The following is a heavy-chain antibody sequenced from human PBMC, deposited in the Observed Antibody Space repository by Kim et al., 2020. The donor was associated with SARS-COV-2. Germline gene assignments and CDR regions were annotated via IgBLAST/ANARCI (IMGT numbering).Heavy chain of an antibody. CDR2: ISYDGSNK. D-gene: IGHD5-18*01. CDR1: GFTFSSYG. Sequence: GGSLRLSCAASGFTFSSYGMHWVRQAPGKGLEWVAVISYDGSNKYYADSVKGRFTISRDNSKNTLYLQMNSLRAEDTAVYYCAKDSGYSSIPDWGQGTLVTVSS. J-gene: IGHJ4*02. CDR3: AKDSGYSSIPD. V-gene: IGHV3-30*18.